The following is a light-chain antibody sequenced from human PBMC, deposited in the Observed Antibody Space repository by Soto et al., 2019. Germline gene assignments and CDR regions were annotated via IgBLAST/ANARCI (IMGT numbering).Light chain of an antibody. Sequence: ETVLTQSPVTLSLSPGERATLSCRASQSAGSYLAWYQQKPGQAPRLLIYDASNRATGIPARFSGSGSGTDFTLTISSLEPEDFAVYYCQQRSNWPLTFGQGTRLEIK. CDR2: DAS. CDR1: QSAGSY. CDR3: QQRSNWPLT. V-gene: IGKV3-11*01. J-gene: IGKJ5*01.